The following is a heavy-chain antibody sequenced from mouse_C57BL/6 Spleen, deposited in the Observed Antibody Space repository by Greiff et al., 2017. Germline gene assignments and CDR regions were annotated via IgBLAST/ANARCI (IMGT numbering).Heavy chain of an antibody. V-gene: IGHV5-17*01. CDR1: GFTFSDYG. CDR3: ARPSTVVSYFDV. CDR2: ISRGSSTS. D-gene: IGHD1-1*01. Sequence: EVQGVESGGGLVKPGGSLKLSCEASGFTFSDYGMHWVRQAPEKGLEWVAYISRGSSTSNYADKVKGRFTISGDNAKNTLFLQMTSLRSEDTAMYYCARPSTVVSYFDVWGTGTTVTVSS. J-gene: IGHJ1*03.